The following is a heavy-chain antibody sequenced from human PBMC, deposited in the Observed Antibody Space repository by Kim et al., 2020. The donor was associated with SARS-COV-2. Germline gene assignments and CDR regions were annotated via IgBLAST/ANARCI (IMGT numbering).Heavy chain of an antibody. CDR1: GFTFSSDG. CDR2: IGASGGST. J-gene: IGHJ4*02. D-gene: IGHD3-3*01. Sequence: GGSLRLSCAPSGFTFSSDGMSWVRQAPGKGLKWVSAIGASGGSTYYADSVKGRFTISRDNSKNTLSLQMNSLIAEDTAVYYCAKTKEWPYYFDYLGQGTL. CDR3: AKTKEWPYYFDY. V-gene: IGHV3-23*01.